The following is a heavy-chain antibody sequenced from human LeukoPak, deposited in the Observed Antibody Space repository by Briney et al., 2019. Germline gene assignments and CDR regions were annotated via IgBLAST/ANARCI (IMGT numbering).Heavy chain of an antibody. D-gene: IGHD4-11*01. V-gene: IGHV4-31*03. J-gene: IGHJ5*02. Sequence: SETLSLTCTVSGGSISSGGYYWSWIRQHPGKGLEWIGYIYYSGNTYYNPSLKSRVTISVDTSKNQFSLKLSSVTAADTAVYYCARDSNYGGDWFDPWGQGTLVTVSS. CDR3: ARDSNYGGDWFDP. CDR1: GGSISSGGYY. CDR2: IYYSGNT.